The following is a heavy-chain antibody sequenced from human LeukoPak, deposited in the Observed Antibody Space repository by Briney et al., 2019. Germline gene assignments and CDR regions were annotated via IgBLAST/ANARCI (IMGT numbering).Heavy chain of an antibody. J-gene: IGHJ4*02. D-gene: IGHD2-2*01. CDR3: ARLSADSSSSRGFDY. CDR1: GASISSYY. CDR2: IYTSGST. V-gene: IGHV4-4*07. Sequence: SETLSLTCTVSGASISSYYWTWTRQPAGKGLEWIGRIYTSGSTNYNPSLKSRVAMSVDTSKNQFSLKLSSVTAADTAVYYCARLSADSSSSRGFDYWGQGTLVTVSS.